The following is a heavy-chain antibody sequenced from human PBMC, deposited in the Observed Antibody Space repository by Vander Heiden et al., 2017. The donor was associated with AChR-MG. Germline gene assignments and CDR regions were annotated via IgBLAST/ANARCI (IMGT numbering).Heavy chain of an antibody. CDR3: ARLPYYCGGSCYALTFDY. V-gene: IGHV4-34*01. Sequence: QVQLQQWGAGLLKPSETLSLTCAVSGGSFSGYYWSWIRQPPGKGLEWIGEINHSGSTNYNPSLKSRVTISVDTSKNQFSLKLSSVTAADTAVYYCARLPYYCGGSCYALTFDYWGQGTLVTVSS. CDR1: GGSFSGYY. D-gene: IGHD2-15*01. CDR2: INHSGST. J-gene: IGHJ4*02.